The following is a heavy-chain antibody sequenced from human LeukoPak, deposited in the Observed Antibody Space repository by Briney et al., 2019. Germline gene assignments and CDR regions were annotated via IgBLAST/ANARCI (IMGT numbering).Heavy chain of an antibody. CDR2: ISGGGDIT. J-gene: IGHJ4*02. Sequence: GGSLRLSCAASGFNFANHAMSWVRQTPGKGLEWVSAISGGGDITYYADSVTGRFTISRDNSKNTLYLQMNSLRAEDTAVYYCAKRWYGDYGDYWGQGTLVTVSS. CDR1: GFNFANHA. CDR3: AKRWYGDYGDY. D-gene: IGHD2-15*01. V-gene: IGHV3-23*01.